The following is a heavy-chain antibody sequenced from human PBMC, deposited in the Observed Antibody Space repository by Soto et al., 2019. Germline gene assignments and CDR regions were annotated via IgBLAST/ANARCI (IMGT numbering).Heavy chain of an antibody. J-gene: IGHJ6*02. V-gene: IGHV3-33*01. D-gene: IGHD6-19*01. Sequence: QVQLVESGGGVVQPGRSLRLSCAASGFTFSSYGMHWVRQAPGKGLEWVAVIWYDGSNKYYADSVKGRFTISRDNSKNTLYLQMNSLSAEDTAVYYCARPTVAGTGDLYYGMDVWGQGTTVTVSS. CDR1: GFTFSSYG. CDR2: IWYDGSNK. CDR3: ARPTVAGTGDLYYGMDV.